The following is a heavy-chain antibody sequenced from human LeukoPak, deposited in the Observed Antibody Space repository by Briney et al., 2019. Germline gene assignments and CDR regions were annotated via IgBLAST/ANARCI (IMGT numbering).Heavy chain of an antibody. CDR3: ARYRGWYSFDY. V-gene: IGHV4-39*01. CDR1: GGSISSSSYY. D-gene: IGHD3-16*02. Sequence: SETLSLTCTVSGGSISSSSYYWSWIRQPPGKGLEWIGNIYYSGSTYNNPSLKSRVTLSVDTSKNQFSLKLSSVTAADTAVYYCARYRGWYSFDYWGQGTLVTVSS. CDR2: IYYSGST. J-gene: IGHJ4*02.